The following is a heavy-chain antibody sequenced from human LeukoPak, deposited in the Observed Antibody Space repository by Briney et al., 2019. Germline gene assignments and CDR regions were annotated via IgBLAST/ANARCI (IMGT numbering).Heavy chain of an antibody. Sequence: GGSLRLSCAASGFTFSTYPMSWVRQVPGQGLDWVSAIGAGGTTYYADSVKGRFTISRDNSKNTLYMQMTSLRAEDTAVYYCAKRGSKSGSLQGGFDYWGQGTLVTVSS. J-gene: IGHJ4*02. CDR2: IGAGGTT. V-gene: IGHV3-23*01. D-gene: IGHD3-3*01. CDR1: GFTFSTYP. CDR3: AKRGSKSGSLQGGFDY.